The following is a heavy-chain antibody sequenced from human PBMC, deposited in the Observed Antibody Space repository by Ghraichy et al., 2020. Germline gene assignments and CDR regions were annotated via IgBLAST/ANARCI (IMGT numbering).Heavy chain of an antibody. CDR1: GFTFSSYS. CDR2: MSYDGSDT. J-gene: IGHJ4*02. V-gene: IGHV3-30-3*01. CDR3: ARGPGSGSWAIDY. D-gene: IGHD6-13*01. Sequence: GGSLRLSCAASGFTFSSYSMHWVRQAPGKGLEWVALMSYDGSDTHYADSVKGRFNISRDNSKNTLYLQMDSLSVDDTAVYCCARGPGSGSWAIDYWGRGTLVTVSS.